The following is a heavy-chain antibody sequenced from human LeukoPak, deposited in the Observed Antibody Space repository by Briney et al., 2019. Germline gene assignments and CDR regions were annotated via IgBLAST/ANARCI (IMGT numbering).Heavy chain of an antibody. J-gene: IGHJ5*02. CDR3: ARRRERYSWNDLGGYFDP. V-gene: IGHV4-39*01. Sequence: PSETLSLTCTVSGGSISSSSYYWGWLRQPPGKGLEWIGNIYYSGHTYYNPSLKSRVTISVVTSKNQFSLTLTSVTATDTAVYYCARRRERYSWNDLGGYFDPWGQGTLVTVSS. CDR2: IYYSGHT. D-gene: IGHD1-1*01. CDR1: GGSISSSSYY.